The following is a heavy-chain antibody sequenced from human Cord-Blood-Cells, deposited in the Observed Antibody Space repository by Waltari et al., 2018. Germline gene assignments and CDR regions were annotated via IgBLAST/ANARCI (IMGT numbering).Heavy chain of an antibody. V-gene: IGHV4-34*01. D-gene: IGHD3-10*01. CDR2: INHSGST. CDR1: GGSFSGYY. CDR3: ARAVDYGSGSYFDY. J-gene: IGHJ4*02. Sequence: QVQLQQWGAGLLKPSETLSLTCAVYGGSFSGYYWSWIRQPPGKGLEWIGEINHSGSTNYNPSLKSRVTIAVDTSSNQFSLKLSSVTAADTAVYYCARAVDYGSGSYFDYWGQGTLVTVSS.